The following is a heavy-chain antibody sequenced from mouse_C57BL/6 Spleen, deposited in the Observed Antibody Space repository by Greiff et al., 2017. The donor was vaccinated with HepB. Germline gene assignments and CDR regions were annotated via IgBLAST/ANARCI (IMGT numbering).Heavy chain of an antibody. CDR3: ARGNITTPRSYYFDY. D-gene: IGHD1-2*01. CDR2: IDPSDSYT. Sequence: QVQLQQPGAELVMPGASVKLSCKASGYTFTSYWMHWVKQRPGQGLEWIGEIDPSDSYTNYNQKFKGKSTLTVDKSSSTAYMQLSSLTSEDSAVYYCARGNITTPRSYYFDYWGQGTTLTVSS. CDR1: GYTFTSYW. J-gene: IGHJ2*01. V-gene: IGHV1-69*01.